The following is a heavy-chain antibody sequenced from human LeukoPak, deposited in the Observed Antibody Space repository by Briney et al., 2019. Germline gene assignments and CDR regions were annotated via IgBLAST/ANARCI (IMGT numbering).Heavy chain of an antibody. CDR1: GFTFSSYG. D-gene: IGHD6-19*01. Sequence: GGTLRLSCAASGFTFSSYGMSWVRQAPGKGLEWVSAISGSGGSTYYADSVKGRFTISRDNSKNTLYLQMNSLRAEDTAVYYCAKSSSGWYASDYYMDVWGKGTTVTVSS. CDR2: ISGSGGST. V-gene: IGHV3-23*01. CDR3: AKSSSGWYASDYYMDV. J-gene: IGHJ6*03.